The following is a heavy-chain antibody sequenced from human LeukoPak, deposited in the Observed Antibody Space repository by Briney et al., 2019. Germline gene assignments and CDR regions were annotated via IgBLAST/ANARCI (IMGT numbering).Heavy chain of an antibody. Sequence: PSETLSLTCTVSGGSISSYYWSWIRQPAGKGLEWIGRIYTSGSTNYNPSLKSRVTMSVDTSKNQFSLKLSSVTAADTAVYYCARTQSDYVPNYFDHWGQGTLVTVSS. CDR1: GGSISSYY. J-gene: IGHJ4*02. CDR2: IYTSGST. D-gene: IGHD4-17*01. V-gene: IGHV4-4*07. CDR3: ARTQSDYVPNYFDH.